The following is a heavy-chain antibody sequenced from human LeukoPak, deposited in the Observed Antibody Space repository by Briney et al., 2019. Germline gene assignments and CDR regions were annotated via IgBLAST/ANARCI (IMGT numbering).Heavy chain of an antibody. CDR3: ARGDNSAFDI. Sequence: GGSLRLSCAASGFTFRSYRMNWVRQAPGKGLEWVASMKQGESERYYVDSVNGRFTISRDNAKNSLYLQMNSLGAEDTAVYYCARGDNSAFDIWGQGTMVTVSS. CDR2: MKQGESER. J-gene: IGHJ3*02. CDR1: GFTFRSYR. V-gene: IGHV3-7*04. D-gene: IGHD3-22*01.